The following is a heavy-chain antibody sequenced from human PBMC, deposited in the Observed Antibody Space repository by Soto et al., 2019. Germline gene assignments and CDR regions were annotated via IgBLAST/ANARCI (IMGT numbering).Heavy chain of an antibody. D-gene: IGHD3-22*01. Sequence: GGSLRLSCAASGFTFSSYAMHWVCQAPGKGLEWVAVISYDGSNKYYADSVKGRFTISRDNSKNTLYLQMNSLRAEDTAVYYCARDGFNSSGYYGYYYYYGMDVWGQGTTVTVSS. CDR1: GFTFSSYA. V-gene: IGHV3-30-3*01. CDR3: ARDGFNSSGYYGYYYYYGMDV. CDR2: ISYDGSNK. J-gene: IGHJ6*02.